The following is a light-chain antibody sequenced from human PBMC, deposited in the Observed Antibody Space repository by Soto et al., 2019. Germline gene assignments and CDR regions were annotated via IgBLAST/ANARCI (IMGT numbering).Light chain of an antibody. V-gene: IGLV2-14*01. CDR1: SSDVGGYNY. CDR3: SSYTSSSTLGVV. CDR2: DVS. Sequence: QSALTQPASVSGSPGQSXTISCTGTSSDVGGYNYVSWYQQHPGKAPKLMIYDVSNRPSGVSNRFSGSKSGNTASLTISGLQAEDEADYYCSSYTSSSTLGVVFGGGTKVTVL. J-gene: IGLJ2*01.